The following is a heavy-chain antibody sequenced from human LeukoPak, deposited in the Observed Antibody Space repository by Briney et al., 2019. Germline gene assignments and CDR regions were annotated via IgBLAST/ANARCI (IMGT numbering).Heavy chain of an antibody. D-gene: IGHD3-10*01. Sequence: SETLSLTCTVSGGSISSYYWSWIRQPPGKGLEWIGYIYYSGSTNYNPSLKSRVTISVDTSKNQFSLKLTSMTAADTAVYYCARDSNSRLTMVRGVLGWFDPWGPGILVSVSS. CDR2: IYYSGST. J-gene: IGHJ5*02. CDR1: GGSISSYY. V-gene: IGHV4-59*12. CDR3: ARDSNSRLTMVRGVLGWFDP.